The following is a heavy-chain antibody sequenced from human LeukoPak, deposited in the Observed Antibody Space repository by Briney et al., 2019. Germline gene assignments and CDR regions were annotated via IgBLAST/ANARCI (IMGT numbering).Heavy chain of an antibody. CDR2: IWYDGSNK. J-gene: IGHJ5*02. CDR1: GFTFSSYG. D-gene: IGHD3-22*01. CDR3: AKDRIVVAAHNWFDP. V-gene: IGHV3-30*02. Sequence: GGSLRLSCAASGFTFSSYGMHWVRQAPGKGLEWVALIWYDGSNKYYADSVKGRFTISRDNSKNTLYLQMNSLRAEDTAVYYCAKDRIVVAAHNWFDPWGQGTLVTVSS.